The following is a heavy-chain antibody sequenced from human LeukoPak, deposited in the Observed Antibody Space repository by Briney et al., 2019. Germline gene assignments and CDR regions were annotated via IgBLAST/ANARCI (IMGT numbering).Heavy chain of an antibody. CDR1: GFTVSSNY. V-gene: IGHV3-66*01. CDR2: IFSGGGT. CDR3: ASRMVATMLFDYYGMDV. Sequence: PGGSLRLSCTASGFTVSSNYMSWVRQAPGKGLEWVSVIFSGGGTYYADSVKGRFTISRDNSKNTLYLRMNSLRGEDTAVYYCASRMVATMLFDYYGMDVWGQGTRVTVSS. J-gene: IGHJ6*02. D-gene: IGHD5-12*01.